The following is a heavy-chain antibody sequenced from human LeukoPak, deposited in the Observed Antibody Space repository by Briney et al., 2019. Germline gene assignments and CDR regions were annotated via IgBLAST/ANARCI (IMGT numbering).Heavy chain of an antibody. CDR3: ARSGLGIPGDFDY. J-gene: IGHJ4*02. CDR2: IIPILGMA. V-gene: IGHV1-69*04. Sequence: AASVKVSCKASGGTFSSYAISWVRQAPGQGLEWMGRIIPILGMANYAQKFQGRVTITADKSTSTAYMELSSLRSEDTAVYYCARSGLGIPGDFDYWGQGTLVTVSS. CDR1: GGTFSSYA. D-gene: IGHD7-27*01.